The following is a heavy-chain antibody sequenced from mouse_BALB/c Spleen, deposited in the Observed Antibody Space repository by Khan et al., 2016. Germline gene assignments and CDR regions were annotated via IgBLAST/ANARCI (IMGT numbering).Heavy chain of an antibody. J-gene: IGHJ4*01. D-gene: IGHD2-3*01. Sequence: EVQLQESGPGLMKPSQSLSLTCTVTGYSITSDYAWNWIRQFPGNKLEWMGYIIYSGSTTYTPSLKSRISITRDTSKHQFFLQLNSVTTDDTATYYCASDVPNYAMDYWGQGTSVTVSS. CDR1: GYSITSDYA. V-gene: IGHV3-2*02. CDR3: ASDVPNYAMDY. CDR2: IIYSGST.